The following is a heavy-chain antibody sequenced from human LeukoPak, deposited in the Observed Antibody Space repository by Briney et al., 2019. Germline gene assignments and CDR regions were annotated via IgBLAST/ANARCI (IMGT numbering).Heavy chain of an antibody. V-gene: IGHV3-21*03. J-gene: IGHJ4*02. CDR2: ISSSSSYI. CDR3: TTGLRLGELSLYYFDY. D-gene: IGHD3-16*02. Sequence: GGSLRLSCAASGFTFSSYSMNWVRQAPGKGLEWVSSISSSSSYIYYADSVKGRFTISRDNSKNTLYLQMNSLRAEDTAVYYCTTGLRLGELSLYYFDYWGQGTLVTVSS. CDR1: GFTFSSYS.